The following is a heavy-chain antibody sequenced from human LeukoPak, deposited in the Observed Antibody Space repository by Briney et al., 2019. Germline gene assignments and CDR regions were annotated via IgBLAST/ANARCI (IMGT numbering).Heavy chain of an antibody. D-gene: IGHD6-19*01. V-gene: IGHV3-7*01. CDR3: AREGGNGWYSGWFDP. Sequence: GGSLRLSCAASGFIFSSYWMSWVRQAPGKGLECVANIKKDGSEKKYVDSVKGRFTISRDNADNLLFLQMNSLRAEDTAIYYCAREGGNGWYSGWFDPWGQGTLVTVSS. CDR2: IKKDGSEK. CDR1: GFIFSSYW. J-gene: IGHJ5*02.